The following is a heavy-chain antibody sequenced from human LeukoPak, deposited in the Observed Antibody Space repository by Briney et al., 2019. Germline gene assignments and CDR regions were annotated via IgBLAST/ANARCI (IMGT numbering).Heavy chain of an antibody. D-gene: IGHD3-22*01. CDR1: GYSFTSYW. CDR2: IYPGDSDA. Sequence: GSLKISCKGSGYSFTSYWIGWVRQLPGKGLECVGIIYPGDSDARYSPSVQGQVTISADKSISTAYLQWSSLKGSDTAMYYCASPDYYDSSGYSPGVGYWGQGTLVTVSS. J-gene: IGHJ4*02. CDR3: ASPDYYDSSGYSPGVGY. V-gene: IGHV5-51*01.